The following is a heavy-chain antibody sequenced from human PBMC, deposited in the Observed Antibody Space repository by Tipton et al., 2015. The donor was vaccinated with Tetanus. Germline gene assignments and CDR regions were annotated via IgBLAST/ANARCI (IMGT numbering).Heavy chain of an antibody. D-gene: IGHD6-19*01. CDR3: AILPKHWLAPRGAP. V-gene: IGHV4-61*08. Sequence: TLSLTCSVSGASLRSGDYNWSWIRQPPGKGLEWLAYISDSGLTNSNYFLKSRITISRDTSRNQFSLNLTSVTAADTAMYYCAILPKHWLAPRGAPWGQGILVTVSS. CDR1: GASLRSGDYN. CDR2: ISDSGLT. J-gene: IGHJ5*02.